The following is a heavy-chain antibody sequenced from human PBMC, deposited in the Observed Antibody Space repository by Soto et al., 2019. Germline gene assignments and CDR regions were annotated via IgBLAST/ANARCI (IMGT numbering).Heavy chain of an antibody. V-gene: IGHV3-23*01. Sequence: PGGSLRLFCAASGFTFSSYAMSWVRQAPGKGLEWVSGISGSGDSTYYADSVKGRFTISRDNSKNTLYLQMNSLRAEDTAVYYCAKGVPGIAVAGTGYFQHWGQGTLVTV. J-gene: IGHJ1*01. CDR3: AKGVPGIAVAGTGYFQH. D-gene: IGHD6-19*01. CDR1: GFTFSSYA. CDR2: ISGSGDST.